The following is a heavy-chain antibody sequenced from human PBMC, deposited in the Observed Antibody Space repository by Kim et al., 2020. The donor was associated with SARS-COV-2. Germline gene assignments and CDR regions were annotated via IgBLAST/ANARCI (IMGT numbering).Heavy chain of an antibody. V-gene: IGHV1-69*02. J-gene: IGHJ4*02. D-gene: IGHD6-13*01. CDR3: ARAGAAAGHGAYFDY. Sequence: QKFQGRVPITADKSTSTAYMELSSLRSEDTAVYYCARAGAAAGHGAYFDYWGQGTLVTVSS.